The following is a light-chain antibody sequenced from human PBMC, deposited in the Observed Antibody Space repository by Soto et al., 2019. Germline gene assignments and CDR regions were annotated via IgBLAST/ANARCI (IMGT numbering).Light chain of an antibody. V-gene: IGKV3-11*01. CDR2: DAS. CDR3: QQRSNWPPEWT. J-gene: IGKJ1*01. CDR1: QSISSN. Sequence: EVVLTQSPVTLSLSPGQRATLSCRAIQSISSNLAWYQQKPGQAPRLLISDASNRATGIPARFSGSGSGTDFTLTISSLEPEDFGVYYCQQRSNWPPEWTFGQGTKVDIK.